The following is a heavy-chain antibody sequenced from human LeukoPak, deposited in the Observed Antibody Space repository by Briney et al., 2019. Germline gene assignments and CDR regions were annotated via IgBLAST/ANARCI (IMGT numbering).Heavy chain of an antibody. V-gene: IGHV3-30*18. CDR2: VSYDGSNK. D-gene: IGHD2-21*01. Sequence: GGSLRLSCAASGFTFSSYGMHWVRQAPGKGLEWVAFVSYDGSNKNYADSVKGRFTISRDNSKNTLYLQMNSLRAEDTAVYYCAKDFVASGRFSIDYWGQGTLVTVSS. CDR3: AKDFVASGRFSIDY. J-gene: IGHJ4*02. CDR1: GFTFSSYG.